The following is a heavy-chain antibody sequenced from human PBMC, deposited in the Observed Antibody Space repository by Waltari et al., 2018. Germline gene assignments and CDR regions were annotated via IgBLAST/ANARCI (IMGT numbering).Heavy chain of an antibody. V-gene: IGHV3-21*01. CDR2: LSGSSSFI. CDR1: GFTFSNFA. D-gene: IGHD6-13*01. J-gene: IGHJ2*01. Sequence: EVQLVESGGGLVQPGGSLRLSCVASGFTFSNFAITWVRQSPGKGLEWVSSLSGSSSFISYTDSVRGRFTISRDNGKNSLSLEMTDLRGDDTAIYYCARSGYTSSWYGNWYFDLWGRGTLVSVSS. CDR3: ARSGYTSSWYGNWYFDL.